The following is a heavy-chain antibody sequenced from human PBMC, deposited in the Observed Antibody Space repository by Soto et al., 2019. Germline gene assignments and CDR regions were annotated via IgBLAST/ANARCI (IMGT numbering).Heavy chain of an antibody. CDR2: IYYSGST. Sequence: PSETLSLTCTVSGGSISSGDYYWSWIRQPPGKGLEWIGNIYYSGSTYYNPSLKSRVTISVDTSKNQFSLKLSSVTAAETAVYYCARQSSGWYNWFDPWGQGTLVTVSS. V-gene: IGHV4-39*01. CDR1: GGSISSGDYY. CDR3: ARQSSGWYNWFDP. J-gene: IGHJ5*02. D-gene: IGHD6-19*01.